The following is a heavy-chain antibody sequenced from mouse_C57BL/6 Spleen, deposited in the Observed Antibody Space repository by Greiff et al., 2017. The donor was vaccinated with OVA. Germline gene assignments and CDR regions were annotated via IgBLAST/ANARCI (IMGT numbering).Heavy chain of an antibody. V-gene: IGHV1-61*01. CDR2: IYPSDSET. J-gene: IGHJ3*01. CDR1: GYTFTSYW. CDR3: ASDYDYVRFAY. D-gene: IGHD2-4*01. Sequence: VQLQQPGAELVRPGSSVKLSCKASGYTFTSYWMDWVKQRPGQGLEWIGNIYPSDSETHYNQKFKDKATLTVDKTSSTAYMQLSSLTSEDSAVYYCASDYDYVRFAYWGQGTLVTVSA.